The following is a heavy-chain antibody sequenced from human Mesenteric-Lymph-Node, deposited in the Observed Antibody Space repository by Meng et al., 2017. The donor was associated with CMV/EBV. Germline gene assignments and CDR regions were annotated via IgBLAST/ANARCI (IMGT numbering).Heavy chain of an antibody. D-gene: IGHD3-3*01. CDR3: ARDPYYDFWSGGGYFDY. V-gene: IGHV3-7*03. CDR2: IKQDGSDK. CDR1: GFTLSDYW. Sequence: GESLKISCAASGFTLSDYWMHWVRQAPGKGLEWVANIKQDGSDKNYVDSVKGRFTISRDNAKNSLYLQMNSLRAEDTAVYYCARDPYYDFWSGGGYFDYWGQGTLVTVSS. J-gene: IGHJ4*02.